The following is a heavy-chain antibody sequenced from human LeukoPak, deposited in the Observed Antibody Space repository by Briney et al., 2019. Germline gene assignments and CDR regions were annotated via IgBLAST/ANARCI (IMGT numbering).Heavy chain of an antibody. CDR2: ISGDAGRT. Sequence: PGGSLRLSCAASAFTFSSYGMNWVRQAPGKGLEWVSGISGDAGRTYYADSVKGRFTIYRDNSKNTLYLQMNSLRAEDTAVYYCAKGIQNSGVYDYWGQGTLVTVSS. CDR1: AFTFSSYG. J-gene: IGHJ4*02. CDR3: AKGIQNSGVYDY. V-gene: IGHV3-23*01. D-gene: IGHD2-8*02.